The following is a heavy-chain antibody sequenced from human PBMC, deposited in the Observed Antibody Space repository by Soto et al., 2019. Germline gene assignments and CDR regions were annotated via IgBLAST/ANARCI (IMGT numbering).Heavy chain of an antibody. V-gene: IGHV4-34*01. D-gene: IGHD3-10*01. J-gene: IGHJ4*02. CDR2: INHSGST. CDR3: ARASGPLLWFGESVRYFDY. CDR1: GGSFSGYY. Sequence: SETLSLTCAVYGGSFSGYYWSWIRQPPGKGLEWIGEINHSGSTNYNPSLKSRVTISVDTSKNQFSLKLSSVTAADTAVYYCARASGPLLWFGESVRYFDYWGQGTLVTVSS.